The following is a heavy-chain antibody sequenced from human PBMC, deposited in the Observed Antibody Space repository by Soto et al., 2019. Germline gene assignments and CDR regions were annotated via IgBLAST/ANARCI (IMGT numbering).Heavy chain of an antibody. V-gene: IGHV3-23*01. J-gene: IGHJ4*02. D-gene: IGHD1-26*01. CDR3: ARTLPPIDY. CDR1: GFTFTPYA. Sequence: GGSLRLSCAASGFTFTPYAMSWVRQAPGKGLEWVSVITGGVGITYYADSVKGRFTISRDNSKNTLYLQMNSLRAEDTAVYYCARTLPPIDYWGKGTLVTVSS. CDR2: ITGGVGIT.